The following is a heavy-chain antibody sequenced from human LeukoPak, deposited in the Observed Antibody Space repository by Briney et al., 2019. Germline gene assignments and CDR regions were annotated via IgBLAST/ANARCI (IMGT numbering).Heavy chain of an antibody. Sequence: GGSLRLSCAASGFTFSTYWMSWVRQAPGKGLEWVANIKQDGSEKHYVDSVKGRFTISRDDTNNSLFLQMDSLRAEDTAFYYCSREDYFCSGRPAYWGQGTLVTVSS. V-gene: IGHV3-7*01. D-gene: IGHD3-10*01. CDR3: SREDYFCSGRPAY. J-gene: IGHJ4*02. CDR2: IKQDGSEK. CDR1: GFTFSTYW.